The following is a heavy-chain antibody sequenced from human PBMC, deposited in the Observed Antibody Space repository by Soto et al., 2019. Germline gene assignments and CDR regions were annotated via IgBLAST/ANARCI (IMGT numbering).Heavy chain of an antibody. D-gene: IGHD4-17*01. V-gene: IGHV3-33*01. CDR1: GFTFSSYG. CDR2: IWYDGSNK. Sequence: QVQLVESGGGVVQPGRSLRLSCAASGFTFSSYGMHWVRQAPGKGLEWVAVIWYDGSNKYYADSVKGRFTISRDNSKNTLYLQMYSLRAEDTAVYYCARALYGDYPPFDYWGQGTLVTVSS. CDR3: ARALYGDYPPFDY. J-gene: IGHJ4*02.